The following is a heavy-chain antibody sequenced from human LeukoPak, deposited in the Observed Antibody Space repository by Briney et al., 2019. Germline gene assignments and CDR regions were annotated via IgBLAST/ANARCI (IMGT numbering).Heavy chain of an antibody. CDR2: INAGNGNT. Sequence: ASVKVSCKASGYTFTSYAMHWVRQAPGQRLEWMRWINAGNGNTKYSQKFQGRVTITRDTSASTAYMELSSLRSEDTAVYYCAREAGGRDFWSGYYGPARAFDIWGQGTMVTVSS. J-gene: IGHJ3*02. V-gene: IGHV1-3*01. D-gene: IGHD3-3*01. CDR1: GYTFTSYA. CDR3: AREAGGRDFWSGYYGPARAFDI.